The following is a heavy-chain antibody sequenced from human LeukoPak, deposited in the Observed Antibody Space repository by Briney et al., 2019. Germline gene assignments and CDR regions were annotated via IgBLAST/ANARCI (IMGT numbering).Heavy chain of an antibody. CDR2: IYYSGST. V-gene: IGHV4-39*07. CDR1: GGSISSSSYY. CDR3: ARGSRDFWSGYYGRSYWFDP. J-gene: IGHJ5*02. Sequence: SETLSLTCTVSGGSISSSSYYWGWIRQPPGKGLEWIGSIYYSGSTYYNPSLKSRVTISVDTSKNQFSLKLSSVTAADTAVYYCARGSRDFWSGYYGRSYWFDPWGQGTLVTVSS. D-gene: IGHD3-3*01.